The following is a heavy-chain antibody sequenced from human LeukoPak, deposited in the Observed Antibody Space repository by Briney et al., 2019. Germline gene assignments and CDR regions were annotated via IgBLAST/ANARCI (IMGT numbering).Heavy chain of an antibody. CDR1: GYTFTSYG. CDR3: AREVIRAAAPDY. Sequence: GASVKVSCKASGYTFTSYGISWVRQAPGQGLEWMGYIITYNGNTNYAQKFQGRVTMTRDTSISTAYMELSRLRSDDTAVYYCAREVIRAAAPDYWGQGTLVTVSS. CDR2: IITYNGNT. V-gene: IGHV1-18*01. J-gene: IGHJ4*02. D-gene: IGHD6-13*01.